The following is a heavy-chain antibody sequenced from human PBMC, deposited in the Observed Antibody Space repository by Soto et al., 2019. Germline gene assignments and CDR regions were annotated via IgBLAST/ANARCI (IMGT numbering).Heavy chain of an antibody. D-gene: IGHD6-13*01. CDR2: IDPSDSYT. CDR1: GYSFTSYW. CDR3: ARTAAAGKYYYGMDV. Sequence: PGESLKISCKGSGYSFTSYWISWVRQMPGKGLEWMGRIDPSDSYTNYSPSFQGHVTISADKSISTAYLQWSGLKASDTAMYYCARTAAAGKYYYGMDVWGQGTTVTVSS. J-gene: IGHJ6*02. V-gene: IGHV5-10-1*01.